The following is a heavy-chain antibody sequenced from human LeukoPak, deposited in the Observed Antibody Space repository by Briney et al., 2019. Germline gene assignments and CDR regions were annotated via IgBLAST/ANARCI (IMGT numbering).Heavy chain of an antibody. D-gene: IGHD5-24*01. CDR2: ISSSGSTI. Sequence: PGGSLRLSCAASGFTFSSYEMNWVRQAPGKGLEWVSYISSSGSTIYYADSVKGRFTISRDNAKNSLYLQMNSLRAEDTAVYYCARDPTGDGWPPDYWGQGTLVTVSS. J-gene: IGHJ4*02. CDR3: ARDPTGDGWPPDY. V-gene: IGHV3-48*03. CDR1: GFTFSSYE.